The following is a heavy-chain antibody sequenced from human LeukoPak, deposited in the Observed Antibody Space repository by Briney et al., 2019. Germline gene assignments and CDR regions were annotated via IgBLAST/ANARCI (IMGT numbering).Heavy chain of an antibody. V-gene: IGHV1-69*05. CDR1: GGTFSSYA. CDR3: ARCRDGYNSGAFDI. D-gene: IGHD5-24*01. CDR2: IIPIFGTA. Sequence: SVKVSCKASGGTFSSYAISWVRQAPGQGLEWMGRIIPIFGTANYAQKFQGRVTITTDESTSTAYMELSSLRSGDTAVYYCARCRDGYNSGAFDIWGQGTMVTVSS. J-gene: IGHJ3*02.